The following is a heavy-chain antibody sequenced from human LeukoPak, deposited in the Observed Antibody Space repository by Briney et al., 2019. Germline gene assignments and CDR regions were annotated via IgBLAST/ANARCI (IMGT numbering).Heavy chain of an antibody. CDR3: ARGSSSWTFEY. Sequence: PSETLSLTCTVSGGSISSCYWSWIRQPPGKGLEWIGYIYYTGSTYYNPSLKSRVTISVDTSKDQFSLKMSSVTAADTAVFYCARGSSSWTFEYWGQGTLVTVSS. CDR1: GGSISSCY. D-gene: IGHD6-13*01. CDR2: IYYTGST. J-gene: IGHJ4*02. V-gene: IGHV4-59*01.